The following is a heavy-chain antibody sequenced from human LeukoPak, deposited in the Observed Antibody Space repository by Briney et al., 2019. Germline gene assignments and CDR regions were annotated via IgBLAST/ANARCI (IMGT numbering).Heavy chain of an antibody. CDR2: IYPGDSDT. V-gene: IGHV5-51*01. D-gene: IGHD2-15*01. Sequence: GESLKISCKGSGYSFTSYWIGWVRQMPGKGLEWMGIIYPGDSDTRYSPSFQGQVTISADKSISTAYLQWSSLKASDTAMYYCARPRIVVVVAATRSWFDPWGQGTLVTVSS. J-gene: IGHJ5*02. CDR3: ARPRIVVVVAATRSWFDP. CDR1: GYSFTSYW.